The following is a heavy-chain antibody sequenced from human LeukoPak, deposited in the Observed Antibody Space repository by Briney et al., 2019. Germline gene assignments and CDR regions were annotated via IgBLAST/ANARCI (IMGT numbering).Heavy chain of an antibody. Sequence: GGSLRLSCAASGFTFSDFNMHWVRQAPGKGLEWVAFLWSGGGNECYADSVKGRFTISRDNSKNTLYLQMTSLRAEDTAVYYCASDQYWNPHSWGQGTLVTVSS. CDR3: ASDQYWNPHS. CDR2: LWSGGGNE. V-gene: IGHV3-33*01. D-gene: IGHD1-1*01. J-gene: IGHJ4*02. CDR1: GFTFSDFN.